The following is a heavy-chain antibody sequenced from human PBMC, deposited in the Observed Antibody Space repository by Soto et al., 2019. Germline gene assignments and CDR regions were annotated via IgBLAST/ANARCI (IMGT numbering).Heavy chain of an antibody. V-gene: IGHV1-46*01. Sequence: QVQVVQSGAEVREPRASVKVSCTASGYSSSNYYTHWARQAPGQGLEWMGIVNPHGASTVYAQRFQGRLTLTRDTSTNTDYMDLSRLTSDDTAIYYCASVTTIWSNWGQGTLVTVSS. J-gene: IGHJ4*02. CDR2: VNPHGAST. CDR3: ASVTTIWSN. D-gene: IGHD2-21*02. CDR1: GYSSSNYY.